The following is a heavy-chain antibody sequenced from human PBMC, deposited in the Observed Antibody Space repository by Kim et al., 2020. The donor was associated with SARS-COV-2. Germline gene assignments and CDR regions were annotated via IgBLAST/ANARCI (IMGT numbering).Heavy chain of an antibody. J-gene: IGHJ4*02. V-gene: IGHV3-23*02. CDR3: AKDPHYDFWSGYYFDY. Sequence: KGRSTISGDNAKTTLYLQMNSLRAEDTAVYDCAKDPHYDFWSGYYFDYWGQGTLVTVSS. D-gene: IGHD3-3*01.